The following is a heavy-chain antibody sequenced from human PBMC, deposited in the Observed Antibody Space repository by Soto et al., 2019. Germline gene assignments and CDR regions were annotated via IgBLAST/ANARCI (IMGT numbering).Heavy chain of an antibody. CDR2: ISSSGSTI. D-gene: IGHD6-13*01. V-gene: IGHV3-11*01. CDR3: ARQAANSAADLDI. Sequence: PWWCXGLACAASGFSLMDYYVVVIRHAPGKGLEFVSYISSSGSTIYYADSVNGRFTISRDNAKNSLYLQMNRLRAEDTAVYYCARQAANSAADLDIWGQPPMVT. CDR1: GFSLMDYY. J-gene: IGHJ3*02.